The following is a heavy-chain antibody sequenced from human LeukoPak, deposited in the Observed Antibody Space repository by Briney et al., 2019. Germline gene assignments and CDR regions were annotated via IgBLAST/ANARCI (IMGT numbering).Heavy chain of an antibody. V-gene: IGHV4-34*01. D-gene: IGHD5-24*01. CDR1: GGSFSGYY. Sequence: SETLSLTCAVYGGSFSGYYWSWIRQPPGKGLEWIGEINHSGSTNYNPSLKSRVTTSVDTSKNQFSLKLSSVTAADTAVYYCARRDGYNGPLDYWGQGTLVTVSS. CDR3: ARRDGYNGPLDY. J-gene: IGHJ4*02. CDR2: INHSGST.